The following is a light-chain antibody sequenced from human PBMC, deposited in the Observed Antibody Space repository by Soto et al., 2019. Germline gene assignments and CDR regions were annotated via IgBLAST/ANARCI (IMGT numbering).Light chain of an antibody. Sequence: EIVLTQSPATLSLSPGERATLYCRASPSVSSYLAWYQQKPGQAPRLLIYDTSKRATGIPARFSGSGSGTDFTLTISSLEPEDFAVYYCQQRTNWPRSFTFGPGTKVDIK. J-gene: IGKJ3*01. V-gene: IGKV3-11*01. CDR3: QQRTNWPRSFT. CDR1: PSVSSY. CDR2: DTS.